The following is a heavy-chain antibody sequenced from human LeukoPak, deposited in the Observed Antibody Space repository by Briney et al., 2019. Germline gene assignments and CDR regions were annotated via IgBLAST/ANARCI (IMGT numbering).Heavy chain of an antibody. D-gene: IGHD3-10*01. V-gene: IGHV1-8*01. CDR1: GYIFTSYD. J-gene: IGHJ4*02. Sequence: ASVNVSCKASGYIFTSYDINWVRQATGQGLEWMGWMNPNSGNTGYAQKLQGRVTITRDTSASTAYMEMSSLTSEDTALYYCARGNYSDGGSYRHFDNWGQGTLVTVSS. CDR2: MNPNSGNT. CDR3: ARGNYSDGGSYRHFDN.